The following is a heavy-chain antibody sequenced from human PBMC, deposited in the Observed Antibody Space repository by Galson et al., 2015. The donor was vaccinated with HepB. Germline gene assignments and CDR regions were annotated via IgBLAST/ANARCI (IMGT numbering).Heavy chain of an antibody. CDR1: GFTSSDYY. D-gene: IGHD4-17*01. CDR2: ISSSTIYT. CDR3: ARVADSDYGDHSHFDS. V-gene: IGHV3-11*06. Sequence: SLRLSCAASGFTSSDYYMSWIRQAPGKGLERLSYISSSTIYTNYADSVKGRFTISRDNVKNSMYLQMNRLRAEDTAVYYCARVADSDYGDHSHFDSWGQGTLVTVSS. J-gene: IGHJ4*02.